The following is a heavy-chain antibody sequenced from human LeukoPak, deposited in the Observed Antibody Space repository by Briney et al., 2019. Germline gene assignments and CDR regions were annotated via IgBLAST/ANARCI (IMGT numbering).Heavy chain of an antibody. J-gene: IGHJ4*02. CDR2: ISWDGGST. V-gene: IGHV3-43*01. CDR1: GFTFDDYT. CDR3: ARALDEGARFDY. Sequence: PGGSLRLSCAASGFTFDDYTMHWVRHAPGKGLEWVSLISWDGGSTYYADSVKGRFTISRDNSKNSLYLQMNSLRAEDTAVYYCARALDEGARFDYWGQGTLVTVSS.